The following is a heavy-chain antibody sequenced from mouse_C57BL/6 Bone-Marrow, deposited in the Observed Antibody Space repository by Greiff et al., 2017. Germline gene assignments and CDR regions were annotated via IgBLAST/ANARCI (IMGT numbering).Heavy chain of an antibody. Sequence: VQLQQPGAELVKPGASVKLSCKASGYTFTSYWMHWVKQRPGRGLEWIGRIDPNSGGTKYNEKFKSKATLTVDKPSSTAYMQLSSLTSEDSAVYDCARSGAYDYFLFAYWGQGTLVTVSA. CDR3: ARSGAYDYFLFAY. V-gene: IGHV1-72*01. J-gene: IGHJ3*01. CDR1: GYTFTSYW. D-gene: IGHD2-4*01. CDR2: IDPNSGGT.